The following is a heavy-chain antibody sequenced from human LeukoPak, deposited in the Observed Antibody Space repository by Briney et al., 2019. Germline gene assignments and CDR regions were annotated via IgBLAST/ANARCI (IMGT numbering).Heavy chain of an antibody. Sequence: PSETPSLTCTVSGGSISSNNYWGWIRQPPGMGLEWIGSIHFTINTYYNPSLKSRLTISIDTSKNQFSLRLRSVTAADTAVYYCTRYEEEDGQNAKTIDYWGQGTLVTVSS. V-gene: IGHV4-39*01. CDR2: IHFTINT. D-gene: IGHD5-24*01. CDR1: GGSISSNNY. CDR3: TRYEEEDGQNAKTIDY. J-gene: IGHJ4*02.